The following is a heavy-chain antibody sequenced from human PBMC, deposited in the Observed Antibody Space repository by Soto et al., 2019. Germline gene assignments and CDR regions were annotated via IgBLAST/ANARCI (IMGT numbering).Heavy chain of an antibody. CDR2: IKQDGSEK. Sequence: GGSLRLSCAASGFTFSSYWMSWVRQAPGKGLEWVANIKQDGSEKYYVDSAKGRFTISRDNAKNSLYLQMNSLRAEDTAVYYCARVGVVINYGMDVWGQGTTVTVSS. CDR3: ARVGVVINYGMDV. J-gene: IGHJ6*02. CDR1: GFTFSSYW. D-gene: IGHD3-3*01. V-gene: IGHV3-7*03.